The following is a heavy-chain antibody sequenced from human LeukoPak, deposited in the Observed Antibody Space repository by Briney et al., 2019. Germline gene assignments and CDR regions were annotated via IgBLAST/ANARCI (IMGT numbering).Heavy chain of an antibody. D-gene: IGHD6-19*01. CDR1: GFTFSSYS. CDR3: AKGVAVASPYYFDY. CDR2: ISSSSSYI. V-gene: IGHV3-21*04. J-gene: IGHJ4*02. Sequence: GGSLRLSCAASGFTFSSYSMNWVRQAPGKGLEWVSSISSSSSYIYYADSVKGRFTISRDNSKNTLYLQMNSLRAEDTAVYYCAKGVAVASPYYFDYWGQGTLVTVSS.